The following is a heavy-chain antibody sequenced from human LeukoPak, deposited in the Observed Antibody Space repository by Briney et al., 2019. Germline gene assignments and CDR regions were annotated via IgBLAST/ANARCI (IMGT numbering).Heavy chain of an antibody. CDR3: ARGSVWVRDWFDP. CDR1: GGSIRSSYYY. D-gene: IGHD3-16*01. J-gene: IGHJ5*02. V-gene: IGHV4-39*07. CDR2: INHSGST. Sequence: PSETLSLTCTVSGGSIRSSYYYWGWIRQPPGTGLEWIGEINHSGSTNYNPSLKSRVTISVDTSKNQFSLKLSSVTAADTAVYYCARGSVWVRDWFDPWGQGTLVTVSS.